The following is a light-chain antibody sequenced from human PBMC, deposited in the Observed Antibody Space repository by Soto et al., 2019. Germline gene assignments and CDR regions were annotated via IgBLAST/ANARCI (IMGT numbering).Light chain of an antibody. CDR3: QQFNSFSCT. J-gene: IGKJ1*01. Sequence: DIQMTQSPSTLSASVGDRVTITCRASQSIKTWLAWYQQKPGTVPKLLIYDAFKLQSGVPSRFSGSGSGTEFTLTINTLQPDDFATYYCQQFNSFSCTFGQGTKVEIK. CDR2: DAF. CDR1: QSIKTW. V-gene: IGKV1-5*01.